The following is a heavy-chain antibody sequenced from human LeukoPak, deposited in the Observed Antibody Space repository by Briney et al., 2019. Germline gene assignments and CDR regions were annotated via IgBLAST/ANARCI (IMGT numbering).Heavy chain of an antibody. CDR3: ARDLPGHSGSYFIFDY. CDR2: IYYSGTT. J-gene: IGHJ4*02. V-gene: IGHV4-39*02. Sequence: SETLSLTCTVSGGSISSSSYYWGWIRQPPGKGLEWIGSIYYSGTTYYNPSLRSRVTISVDTSKNQFSLKLSSVTAADTAVYYCARDLPGHSGSYFIFDYWGQGTLVTVSS. D-gene: IGHD1-26*01. CDR1: GGSISSSSYY.